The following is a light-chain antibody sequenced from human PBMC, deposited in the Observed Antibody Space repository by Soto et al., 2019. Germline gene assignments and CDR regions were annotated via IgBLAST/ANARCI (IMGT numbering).Light chain of an antibody. J-gene: IGLJ2*01. CDR3: SSYTSSSTLV. CDR1: SSDVGGYNY. CDR2: EVT. Sequence: QSALTQPASVSGSPGQSITISCTGTSSDVGGYNYVSWYQQPPGKAPKLMIYEVTNRPSGVSNRFSGSKSGNTASLTNSGLQAEDEADYYCSSYTSSSTLVFGGGTKVTVL. V-gene: IGLV2-14*01.